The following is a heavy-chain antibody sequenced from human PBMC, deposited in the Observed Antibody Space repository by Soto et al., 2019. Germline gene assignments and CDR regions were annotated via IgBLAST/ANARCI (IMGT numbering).Heavy chain of an antibody. J-gene: IGHJ4*02. Sequence: QVQLVESGGGVVQPGRSLRLSCAASGFIVSSYGMHWVRQAPGKGLEWVAVISRDGGTKYYADSVKGRFAISKDNSRNKLFLEMNSLRGDDMAVYYCTGEVASGYWGQGTLVTVSS. CDR1: GFIVSSYG. D-gene: IGHD2-8*02. CDR3: TGEVASGY. CDR2: ISRDGGTK. V-gene: IGHV3-30*03.